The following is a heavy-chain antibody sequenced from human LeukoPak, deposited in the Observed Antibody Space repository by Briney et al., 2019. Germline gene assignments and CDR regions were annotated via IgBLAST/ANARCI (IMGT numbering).Heavy chain of an antibody. V-gene: IGHV3-23*01. CDR3: ATINRVVTGPPDY. CDR2: ISGSGGST. D-gene: IGHD3-3*01. Sequence: GGSLRLSCAASGFTFSSYAMSWVRQAPGKGLEGVSAISGSGGSTYYAVKGRFTISRDNSKNTLYLQMNSLRAEDTAVYYCATINRVVTGPPDYWGQGTLVTVSS. CDR1: GFTFSSYA. J-gene: IGHJ4*02.